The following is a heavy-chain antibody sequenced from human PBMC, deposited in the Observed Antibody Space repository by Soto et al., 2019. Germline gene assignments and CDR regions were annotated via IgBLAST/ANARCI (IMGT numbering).Heavy chain of an antibody. CDR2: ISAYNGNT. D-gene: IGHD3-10*01. J-gene: IGHJ6*02. V-gene: IGHV1-18*04. Sequence: ASVKVSCKASGYTFTSYGISWVRQAPGQGLEWMGWISAYNGNTNYAQKLQDRVTMTTDTSTSTAYMELRSLRSDDTAVYYCGRASITMVRGTYGMDVWGQGTTVTVYS. CDR3: GRASITMVRGTYGMDV. CDR1: GYTFTSYG.